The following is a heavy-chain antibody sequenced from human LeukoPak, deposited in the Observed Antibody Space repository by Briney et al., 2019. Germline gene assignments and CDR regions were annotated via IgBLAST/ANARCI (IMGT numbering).Heavy chain of an antibody. D-gene: IGHD3-10*01. J-gene: IGHJ6*02. CDR3: ARHSEGMDV. CDR2: MHYSGST. V-gene: IGHV4-59*08. Sequence: SETLSLTCTVSGGSISSYYWSWIRQPPGKGLEWIGYMHYSGSTNYNPSLKSRVTISVDTSKNQFSLKLRSVTAADTAVYYCARHSEGMDVWGQGTTVTVSS. CDR1: GGSISSYY.